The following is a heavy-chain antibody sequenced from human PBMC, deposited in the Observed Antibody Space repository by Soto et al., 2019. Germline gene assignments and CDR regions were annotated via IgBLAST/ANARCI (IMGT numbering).Heavy chain of an antibody. Sequence: QVQLQESGPGLVKPSGTLSLSCAVSGGSISSSHWWTWVRQPPGKGLEWIGEIYHSGRSNCNPALKSRVTLSVDTSRNQSSLNLSSVTAADSAVYYCARSGGGEDYWGQGILVTVSS. V-gene: IGHV4-4*02. CDR2: IYHSGRS. CDR1: GGSISSSHW. D-gene: IGHD3-16*01. J-gene: IGHJ4*02. CDR3: ARSGGGEDY.